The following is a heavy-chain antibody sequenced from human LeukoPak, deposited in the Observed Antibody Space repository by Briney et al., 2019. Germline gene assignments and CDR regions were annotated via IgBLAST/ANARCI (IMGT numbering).Heavy chain of an antibody. J-gene: IGHJ4*02. CDR1: GYTFTGYY. Sequence: ASVKVSCKASGYTFTGYYMHWVRQAPGQGLEWMGWMNPNSGNTGYAQKFQGRVTMTRDMSTSTVYMELSSLRSEDTAVYYCARDYGGNSPSDYWGQGTLVTVSS. D-gene: IGHD4-23*01. V-gene: IGHV1-8*02. CDR2: MNPNSGNT. CDR3: ARDYGGNSPSDY.